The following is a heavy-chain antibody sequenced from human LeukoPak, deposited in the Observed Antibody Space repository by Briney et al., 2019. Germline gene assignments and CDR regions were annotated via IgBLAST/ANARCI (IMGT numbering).Heavy chain of an antibody. Sequence: SETLSLTCTVSGGSISSGSYYWSWIRQPAGKGLEWIGRIYTSGSTNYNPSLKSRVTISVDTSKNQFSLKLSSVTAADTAVYYCGRDSPMRSELRAYYYYYMDVWGKGTTVTVSS. J-gene: IGHJ6*03. D-gene: IGHD1-14*01. CDR3: GRDSPMRSELRAYYYYYMDV. CDR1: GGSISSGSYY. CDR2: IYTSGST. V-gene: IGHV4-61*02.